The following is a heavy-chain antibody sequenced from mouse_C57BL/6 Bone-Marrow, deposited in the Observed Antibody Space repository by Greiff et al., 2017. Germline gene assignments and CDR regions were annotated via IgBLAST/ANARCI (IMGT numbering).Heavy chain of an antibody. CDR1: GYSFTGYY. Sequence: VQLQQSGPELVKPGASVKISCKASGYSFTGYYMNWVKQSPEKSLEWIGEINPSTGGTTYNQKFKAKATLTVDKSSSTAYMQLKSLTSEDSAVYYCARGLYWGQGTTLTVSS. J-gene: IGHJ2*01. CDR3: ARGLY. V-gene: IGHV1-42*01. CDR2: INPSTGGT.